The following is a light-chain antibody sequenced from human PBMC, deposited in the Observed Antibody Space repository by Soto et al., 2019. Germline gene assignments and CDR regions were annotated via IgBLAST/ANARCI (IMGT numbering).Light chain of an antibody. CDR1: SSNIRAGYD. J-gene: IGLJ2*01. CDR2: ANT. V-gene: IGLV1-40*01. Sequence: QSVLTQPPSVSGAPGQRITISCTGSSSNIRAGYDVHWYQQLPGTAPKLLIYANTNRPSGVPGRFSGSKSGPSASLAITGLQAEDEADYYCQSYDSSLSASVFGGGTKLTVL. CDR3: QSYDSSLSASV.